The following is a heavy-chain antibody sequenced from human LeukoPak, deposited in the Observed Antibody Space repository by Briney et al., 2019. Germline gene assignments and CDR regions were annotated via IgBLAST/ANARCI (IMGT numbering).Heavy chain of an antibody. J-gene: IGHJ5*02. Sequence: PSETLSLTCAVSGGSISSGGYSWSWIRQPPGKGLEWIGYIYHSGSTYYNPSLKSRVTISVDRSKNRFSLKLSSVTAADTAVYYCASSSYSSSWYSTGWFDPWGQGTLVTVSS. CDR1: GGSISSGGYS. CDR3: ASSSYSSSWYSTGWFDP. D-gene: IGHD6-13*01. V-gene: IGHV4-30-2*01. CDR2: IYHSGST.